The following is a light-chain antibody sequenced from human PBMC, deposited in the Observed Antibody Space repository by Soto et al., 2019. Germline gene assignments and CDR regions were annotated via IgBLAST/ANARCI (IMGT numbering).Light chain of an antibody. CDR1: QSVLFSSNNKNY. Sequence: DIVMTQSPDSLAVSLGERATINCKSSQSVLFSSNNKNYLAWYQQKPGQPPKVLISWASTRESGVPDRFSGSGSGTDFTLTIGSLQAEDVAVYYCQLYYSSPPWTFGQGTKVEIK. V-gene: IGKV4-1*01. CDR2: WAS. J-gene: IGKJ1*01. CDR3: QLYYSSPPWT.